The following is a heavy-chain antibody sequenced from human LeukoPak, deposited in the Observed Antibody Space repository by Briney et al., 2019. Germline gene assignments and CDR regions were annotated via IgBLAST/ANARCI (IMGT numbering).Heavy chain of an antibody. J-gene: IGHJ6*03. Sequence: GGSLRLSCAASGFTVSSNYMSWVRQAPGKGLEWVSVIYSGGSTYYADSVKGRFTISRDNSKNTLHLQMNSLRAEDTAVYYCARDTAMVNGYYYYYMDVWGKGTTVTVSS. CDR1: GFTVSSNY. CDR3: ARDTAMVNGYYYYYMDV. D-gene: IGHD5-18*01. CDR2: IYSGGST. V-gene: IGHV3-66*02.